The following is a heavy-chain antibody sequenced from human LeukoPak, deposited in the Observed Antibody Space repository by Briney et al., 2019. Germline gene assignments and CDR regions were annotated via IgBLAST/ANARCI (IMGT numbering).Heavy chain of an antibody. V-gene: IGHV3-21*01. CDR1: GFTSSSYS. CDR3: ARDSPNDGILWWSIDY. CDR2: IRSSSSYK. D-gene: IGHD2-21*01. Sequence: GGSLRLSCAASGFTSSSYSMNWVRHAPGKGLEWVSSIRSSSSYKYYADSLKGRFTISRDNAINSLFMQMNSLRAEDTAVYYCARDSPNDGILWWSIDYWGQGTLVTVSS. J-gene: IGHJ4*02.